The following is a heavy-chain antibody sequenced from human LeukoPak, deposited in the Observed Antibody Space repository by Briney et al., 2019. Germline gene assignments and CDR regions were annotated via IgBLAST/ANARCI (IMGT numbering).Heavy chain of an antibody. CDR1: GYTFTNYV. CDR2: ISAYSGNT. Sequence: ASVKVSCKASGYTFTNYVITRVRQAPGQGIEWMAWISAYSGNTNYAQNLQGRVTMTTDTSTSTAYMELRSLRSDDTAVYYCARGYDSSGYYYFDYWGQGTLVTVSS. J-gene: IGHJ4*02. D-gene: IGHD3-22*01. V-gene: IGHV1-18*01. CDR3: ARGYDSSGYYYFDY.